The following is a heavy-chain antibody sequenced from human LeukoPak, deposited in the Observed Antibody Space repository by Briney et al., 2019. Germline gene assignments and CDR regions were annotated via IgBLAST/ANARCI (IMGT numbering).Heavy chain of an antibody. D-gene: IGHD3-10*01. J-gene: IGHJ5*02. CDR1: GGSFSGYY. CDR3: ARGSSSGSYHPLDP. V-gene: IGHV4-59*01. Sequence: SETLSLTCAVYGGSFSGYYWSWIRQPPGKGLEWVGYVYYTGSINYNPSLKSRVTISVDTSKNQFSLKLSSVTAADTAVYYCARGSSSGSYHPLDPWGQGTLVTVSS. CDR2: VYYTGSI.